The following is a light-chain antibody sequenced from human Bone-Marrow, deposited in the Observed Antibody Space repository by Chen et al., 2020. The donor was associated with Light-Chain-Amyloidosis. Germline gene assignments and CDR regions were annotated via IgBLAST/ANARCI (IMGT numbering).Light chain of an antibody. J-gene: IGLJ1*01. Sequence: QSALTQPPSASGSPGQSVTISCTGTSNDDVSWYQQYPGKGPKLILYEVTKRPSGVPDRFSGSKSGNTASLTVAGLQADDEGDYFCSAGGGTNHFYVIGSGTRVTVL. CDR2: EVT. CDR3: SAGGGTNHFYV. V-gene: IGLV2-8*01. CDR1: SNDD.